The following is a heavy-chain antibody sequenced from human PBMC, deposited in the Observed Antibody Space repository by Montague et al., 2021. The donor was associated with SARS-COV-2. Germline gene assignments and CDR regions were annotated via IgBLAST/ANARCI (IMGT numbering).Heavy chain of an antibody. Sequence: SETLSLTCTVSGGSVSSGSYYWSWIRQPPGKGLEWIGYIYYSGSTNYNLSLKSRVTISVDTSKNQRSLKLSSVTAADTAVYYCARDPWRITIFGVVTRYGMDVWGQGTTVTVSS. CDR3: ARDPWRITIFGVVTRYGMDV. CDR2: IYYSGST. D-gene: IGHD3-3*01. CDR1: GGSVSSGSYY. V-gene: IGHV4-61*01. J-gene: IGHJ6*02.